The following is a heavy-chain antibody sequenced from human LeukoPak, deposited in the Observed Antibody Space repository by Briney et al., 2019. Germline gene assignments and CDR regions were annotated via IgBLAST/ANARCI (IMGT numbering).Heavy chain of an antibody. CDR2: IYSGAST. D-gene: IGHD6-19*01. CDR3: ARCERGYSSGRYFDY. V-gene: IGHV3-66*01. J-gene: IGHJ4*02. Sequence: PGGSLRLSCAASGFTVSSNYMSWVRQAPGKGLEWVSVIYSGASTYYADSVRGRFTISRDNSKNTLYLQMNSLRAEDTAVYYCARCERGYSSGRYFDYWGQGTLVTVSS. CDR1: GFTVSSNY.